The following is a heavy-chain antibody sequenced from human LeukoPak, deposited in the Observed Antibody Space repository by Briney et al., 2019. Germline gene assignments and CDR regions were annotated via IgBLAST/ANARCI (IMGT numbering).Heavy chain of an antibody. CDR2: IYYSGST. CDR1: GGSISSGGYY. V-gene: IGHV4-31*03. Sequence: PSETLSLTCTVSGGSISSGGYYWSWIRQHPGKGLEWIGYIYYSGSTYYNPSLKSRVTISVDTSKNQFSLKLSSVTAADTAVYYCARDRMGDSSGEGYYYYYGMDVWGQGTTVTVSS. CDR3: ARDRMGDSSGEGYYYYYGMDV. J-gene: IGHJ6*02. D-gene: IGHD3-22*01.